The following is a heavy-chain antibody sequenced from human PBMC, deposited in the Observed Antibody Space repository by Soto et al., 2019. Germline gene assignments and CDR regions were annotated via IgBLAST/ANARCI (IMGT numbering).Heavy chain of an antibody. D-gene: IGHD3-10*01. J-gene: IGHJ6*02. CDR3: ARSEVTYYYGSGSRGGSYYYYGMDV. V-gene: IGHV5-51*01. Sequence: GGSLKISCKRSGYSFTSYWIGWVRQMPGKGLEWMGIIYPGDSDTRYSPSFQGQVTISADKSISTAYLQWSSLKASDTAMYYCARSEVTYYYGSGSRGGSYYYYGMDVWGQGTTVTV. CDR1: GYSFTSYW. CDR2: IYPGDSDT.